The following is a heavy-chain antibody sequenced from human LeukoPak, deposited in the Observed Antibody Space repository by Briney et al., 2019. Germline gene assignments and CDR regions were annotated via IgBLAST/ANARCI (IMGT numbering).Heavy chain of an antibody. CDR2: INPNSGGT. Sequence: GESLKISCKASGYTFTGYYMHWVRQAPGQGLEWMGRINPNSGGTNYAQKFQGRVTMTRDTSISTAYMELSRLRSDDTAVYYCASPPQGYCSGGSCYSSNDYWGQGTLVTVSS. J-gene: IGHJ4*02. CDR1: GYTFTGYY. V-gene: IGHV1-2*06. CDR3: ASPPQGYCSGGSCYSSNDY. D-gene: IGHD2-15*01.